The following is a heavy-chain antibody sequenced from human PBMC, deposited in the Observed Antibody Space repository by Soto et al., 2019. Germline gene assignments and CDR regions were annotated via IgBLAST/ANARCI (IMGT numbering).Heavy chain of an antibody. V-gene: IGHV4-34*09. Sequence: LSLTCAVHGGSFSGYYWDWIRQPPGKGLEWIGEIYHGGTTNNNPSLTSRVTISVDTSNNQFSLKLSSVSAADTAVYYCARGPSGDKVDYWGQGTLVTVSS. D-gene: IGHD7-27*01. J-gene: IGHJ4*02. CDR2: IYHGGTT. CDR1: GGSFSGYY. CDR3: ARGPSGDKVDY.